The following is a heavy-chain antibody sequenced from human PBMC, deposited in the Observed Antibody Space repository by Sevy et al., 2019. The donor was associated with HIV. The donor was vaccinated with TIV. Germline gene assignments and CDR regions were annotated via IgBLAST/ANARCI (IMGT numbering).Heavy chain of an antibody. CDR3: ASGRCGSTSCRHGH. D-gene: IGHD2-2*01. V-gene: IGHV3-23*01. Sequence: GGSLRLSCAASGFTFSSYAMSWVRQAPGKGLEWVAAISGSGGSTYYADSVKGRFTISRDNSKNTLYLQMNSLRAEDTAVYYCASGRCGSTSCRHGHWGQGTLVTVSS. CDR1: GFTFSSYA. J-gene: IGHJ4*02. CDR2: ISGSGGST.